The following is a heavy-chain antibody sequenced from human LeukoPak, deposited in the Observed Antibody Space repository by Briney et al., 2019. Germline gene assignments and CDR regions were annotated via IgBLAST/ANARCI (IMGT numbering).Heavy chain of an antibody. V-gene: IGHV3-23*01. CDR1: GFTFSNYA. CDR3: ARDLGYYDFDY. Sequence: PGGSLRLSCAASGFTFSNYAMSWVRQAPGKGLEWVSTINDRGIATYYADSVKGRFTISRDNSKNTLSLQVSSLRAEDTAVYYCARDLGYYDFDYWGQGTLVTVSS. J-gene: IGHJ4*02. CDR2: INDRGIAT. D-gene: IGHD3-3*01.